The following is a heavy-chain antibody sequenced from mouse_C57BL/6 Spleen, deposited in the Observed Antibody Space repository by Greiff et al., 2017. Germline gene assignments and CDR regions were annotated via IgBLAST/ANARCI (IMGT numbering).Heavy chain of an antibody. CDR1: GYAFSSYW. D-gene: IGHD1-1*01. V-gene: IGHV1-80*01. CDR3: ARGTVPHWYFDV. Sequence: VQLQQSGAELVKPGASVKISCKASGYAFSSYWMNWVKQRPGKGLEWIGQIYPGDGDTNYNGKFKGKATLTADKSSSTAYMQLSSLTSEDSAVYFCARGTVPHWYFDVWGTGTTVTVSS. J-gene: IGHJ1*03. CDR2: IYPGDGDT.